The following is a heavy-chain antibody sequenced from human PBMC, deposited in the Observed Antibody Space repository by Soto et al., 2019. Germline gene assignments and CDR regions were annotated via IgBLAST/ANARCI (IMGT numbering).Heavy chain of an antibody. J-gene: IGHJ3*02. D-gene: IGHD3-22*01. V-gene: IGHV3-20*04. CDR3: ARDRYYYDSSGSDDAFDI. CDR1: GFTFDDYG. CDR2: INWNGGST. Sequence: RPGGSLRLSCAASGFTFDDYGMSWVRQAPGKGLEWVSGINWNGGSTGYADSVKGRFTISRDNAKNSLYLQMNSLRAKDTALYYCARDRYYYDSSGSDDAFDIWGQGTMVTVSS.